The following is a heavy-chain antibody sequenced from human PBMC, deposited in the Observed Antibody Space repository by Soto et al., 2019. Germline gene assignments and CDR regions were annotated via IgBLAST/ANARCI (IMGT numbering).Heavy chain of an antibody. CDR2: ISGSGGST. V-gene: IGHV3-23*01. D-gene: IGHD2-15*01. Sequence: GGSLRLSCAASGFTFSSYAMSWVRQAPGKGLEWVSAISGSGGSTYYADSVKGRFTISRDNSKNTLYLQMNSLRVEDTAVYYCAKDVKWWEWAWFDPWGQGTLVTVSS. CDR1: GFTFSSYA. J-gene: IGHJ5*02. CDR3: AKDVKWWEWAWFDP.